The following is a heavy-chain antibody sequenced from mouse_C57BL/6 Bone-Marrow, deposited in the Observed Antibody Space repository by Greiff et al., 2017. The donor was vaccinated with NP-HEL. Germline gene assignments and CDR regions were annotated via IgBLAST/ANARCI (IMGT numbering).Heavy chain of an antibody. V-gene: IGHV5-12*01. Sequence: EVKLMESGGGLVQPGGSLKLSCAASGFTFSDYYMYWVRQTPEKRLEWVAYISNGGGSTYYPDTVKGRFTISRDNAKNTLYLQMSRLKSEDTAMYYCARQHYYGSSYYYAMDYWGQGTSVTVSS. CDR2: ISNGGGST. CDR3: ARQHYYGSSYYYAMDY. D-gene: IGHD1-1*01. J-gene: IGHJ4*01. CDR1: GFTFSDYY.